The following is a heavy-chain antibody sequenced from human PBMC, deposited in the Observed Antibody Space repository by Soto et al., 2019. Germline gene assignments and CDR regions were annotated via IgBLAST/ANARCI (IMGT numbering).Heavy chain of an antibody. D-gene: IGHD5-12*01. V-gene: IGHV1-18*01. CDR3: AREAVVATITLYYYYYMDV. J-gene: IGHJ6*03. CDR1: GYTFTSYG. Sequence: GASVKVSCKASGYTFTSYGISWVRQAPGQGLEWMGWISAYNGNTNYAQKLQGRVTMTTDTSTSTAYMELRSLRSDDTAVYYCAREAVVATITLYYYYYMDVWGKGTTVTVSS. CDR2: ISAYNGNT.